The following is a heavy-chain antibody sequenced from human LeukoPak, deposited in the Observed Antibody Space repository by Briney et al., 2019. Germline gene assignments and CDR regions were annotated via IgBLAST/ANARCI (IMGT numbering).Heavy chain of an antibody. CDR1: GGSISSSSYY. CDR3: ARGVARYYYGSRSYSPYYFDY. V-gene: IGHV4-39*01. J-gene: IGHJ4*02. Sequence: SETLSLTCTVSGGSISSSSYYWGWIRQPPGKGLEWIGSIYYSGSTYYNPSLKSRVTISVDTSKNQFSLKLSSVTAADTAVYYCARGVARYYYGSRSYSPYYFDYWGQGTLVTVSS. D-gene: IGHD3-10*01. CDR2: IYYSGST.